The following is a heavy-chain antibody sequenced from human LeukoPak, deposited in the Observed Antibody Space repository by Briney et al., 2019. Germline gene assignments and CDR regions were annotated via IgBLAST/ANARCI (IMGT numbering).Heavy chain of an antibody. D-gene: IGHD3-10*01. CDR2: IYHSGST. CDR1: GGSISSSNW. J-gene: IGHJ6*03. CDR3: ARVMGSPLVYYMDV. V-gene: IGHV4-4*02. Sequence: SETLSLTCAVSGGSISSSNWWSWVRQPPGKGLEWIGEIYHSGSTNYNPSLKSRVTMSVDTSKNQFSLKLSSVTAADTAVYYCARVMGSPLVYYMDVWGKGTTVTISS.